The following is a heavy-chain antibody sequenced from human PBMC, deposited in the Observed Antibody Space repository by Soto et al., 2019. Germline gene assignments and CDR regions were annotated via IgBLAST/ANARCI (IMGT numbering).Heavy chain of an antibody. CDR3: AGDPDSHYNDSHASSYP. CDR1: GGTFSTYT. Sequence: QVQLVQSGAEVKKPGSSVKVSCKASGGTFSTYTITWVRQAPGQGLEWMGRIIPIIGIINYAQRFQSRVTVTADQFTGXXYMELTRLRSDDTAVYYCAGDPDSHYNDSHASSYPWRQGTLVTVSS. J-gene: IGHJ5*02. D-gene: IGHD3-22*01. CDR2: IIPIIGII. V-gene: IGHV1-69*08.